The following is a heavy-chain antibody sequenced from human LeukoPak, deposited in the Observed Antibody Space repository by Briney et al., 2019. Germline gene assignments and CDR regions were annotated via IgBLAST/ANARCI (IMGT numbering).Heavy chain of an antibody. J-gene: IGHJ5*02. D-gene: IGHD3-10*01. V-gene: IGHV4-34*01. CDR1: GGSFSGYY. CDR3: ARGXITYYSGSGSSPWFDP. CDR2: INHSGSP. Sequence: PSETLSLTCAVYGGSFSGYYWSWIRQPPGKGLEWIGEINHSGSPNYKSSLKSRVTILVDTSKNQFSLKLSSVTAADTAVYYCARGXITYYSGSGSSPWFDPWGQGTLVTVSS.